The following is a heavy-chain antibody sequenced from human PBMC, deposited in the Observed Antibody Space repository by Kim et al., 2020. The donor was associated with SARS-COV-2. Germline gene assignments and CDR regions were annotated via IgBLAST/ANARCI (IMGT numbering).Heavy chain of an antibody. CDR2: VKGDGSSL. J-gene: IGHJ6*02. Sequence: GGSLRLSCAASGFTFSDFWMQWVRQAPGKGLVWGSRVKGDGSSLTYADSVKGRVTISRDNAKNTLYLKMNSLRVEDTAVYYCAMCSGNHGGLMDVWGQGTPVTVSS. CDR1: GFTFSDFW. V-gene: IGHV3-74*01. CDR3: AMCSGNHGGLMDV. D-gene: IGHD1-26*01.